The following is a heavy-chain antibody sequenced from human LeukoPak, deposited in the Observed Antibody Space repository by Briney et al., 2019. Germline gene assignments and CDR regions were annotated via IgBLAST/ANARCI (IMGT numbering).Heavy chain of an antibody. V-gene: IGHV1-69*05. Sequence: GASVKVSCKASGVTFSSYAISWVRQAPGQGLEWMGRIIPIFGTANYAQKFQGRVTITTDESTSTAYMELSGLRSEDTAVYYCARDGGLVITPYMDVWGKGTTVTVSS. J-gene: IGHJ6*03. CDR3: ARDGGLVITPYMDV. D-gene: IGHD3-16*01. CDR1: GVTFSSYA. CDR2: IIPIFGTA.